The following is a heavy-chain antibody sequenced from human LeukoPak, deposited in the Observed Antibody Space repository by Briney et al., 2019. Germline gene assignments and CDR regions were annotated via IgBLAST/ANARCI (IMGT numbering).Heavy chain of an antibody. CDR2: INPNSGGT. CDR1: GYTFTSSD. CDR3: ARAGLWDFYDSSGYHNGAFDI. V-gene: IGHV1-2*02. D-gene: IGHD3-22*01. J-gene: IGHJ3*02. Sequence: ASVKVSCKASGYTFTSSDINWVRQAPGQGLEWMGWINPNSGGTNYAQKFQHRVTMTRDSSLSTAYMELSRLRSDDTAVYYCARAGLWDFYDSSGYHNGAFDIWGQGTMVTVSS.